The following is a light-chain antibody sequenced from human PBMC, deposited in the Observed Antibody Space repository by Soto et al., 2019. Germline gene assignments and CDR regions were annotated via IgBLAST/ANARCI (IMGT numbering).Light chain of an antibody. CDR2: GAP. V-gene: IGKV3-15*01. J-gene: IGKJ1*01. CDR1: QSVGSN. CDR3: QQYNNWRT. Sequence: EIVMTQSPATLSVSPGERAILSCRASQSVGSNLAWYQQKPGQAPRLLIYGAPTRSTGIPARFSGSGSGTEFTLTINSLQSEDFAVYYCQQYNNWRTFGQGTKVEVK.